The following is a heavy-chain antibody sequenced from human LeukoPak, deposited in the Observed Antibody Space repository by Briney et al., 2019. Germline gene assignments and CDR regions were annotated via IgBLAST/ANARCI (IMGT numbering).Heavy chain of an antibody. CDR1: GSNFRSYW. D-gene: IGHD5-12*01. J-gene: IGHJ3*02. V-gene: IGHV5-10-1*01. CDR3: ATHKWPIGAFDI. Sequence: GESLKISCQASGSNFRSYWITWVRQLPGKGLEWMGRIDPSDSYAVYSLSFQGHVTFSTDNSITTAYLRWSSLKTSDTAIYYCATHKWPIGAFDIWGQGSMVTVSS. CDR2: IDPSDSYA.